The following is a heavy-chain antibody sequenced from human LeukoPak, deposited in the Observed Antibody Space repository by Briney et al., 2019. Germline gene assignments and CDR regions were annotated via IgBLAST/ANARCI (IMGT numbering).Heavy chain of an antibody. Sequence: SETLSLTCTVSGYSISSGYYWGWIRQPPGKGLEWIGSIYHSGSTYYNPSLKSRVTISVDTSKNQFSLKLSSVTAADTAVYYFARDHLFSGGDGFWSGYLAPFDPWGQGTLVTVSS. CDR2: IYHSGST. CDR1: GYSISSGYY. V-gene: IGHV4-38-2*02. CDR3: ARDHLFSGGDGFWSGYLAPFDP. J-gene: IGHJ5*02. D-gene: IGHD3-3*01.